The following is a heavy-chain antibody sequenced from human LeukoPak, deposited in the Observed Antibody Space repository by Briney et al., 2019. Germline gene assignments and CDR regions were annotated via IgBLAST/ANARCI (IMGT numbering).Heavy chain of an antibody. CDR1: GFTFSSHW. CDR3: ARGQEVSDY. V-gene: IGHV3-7*01. J-gene: IGHJ4*02. Sequence: GGSLRLSRAPSGFTFSSHWMSSVRHAPGKGLEWVANIKQDGSEKYYVDSVKGRFTISRDNAKNSLYLQMNSLRAEDTAVYYCARGQEVSDYWGQGTLVTVSS. D-gene: IGHD2-21*01. CDR2: IKQDGSEK.